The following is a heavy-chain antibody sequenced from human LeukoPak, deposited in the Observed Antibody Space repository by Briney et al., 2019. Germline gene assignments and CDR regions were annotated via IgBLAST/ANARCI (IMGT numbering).Heavy chain of an antibody. Sequence: SQTLSLTCTVSGGSISSGSYYWSWIRQPAGKGLEWIGRIYTSGSTNYNPSLKSRVTISVDTSKNQFSLKLSSVTAADTAVYYCARGGEMATTDPMDYWGQGALVTVSS. V-gene: IGHV4-61*02. J-gene: IGHJ4*02. CDR1: GGSISSGSYY. CDR2: IYTSGST. D-gene: IGHD5-24*01. CDR3: ARGGEMATTDPMDY.